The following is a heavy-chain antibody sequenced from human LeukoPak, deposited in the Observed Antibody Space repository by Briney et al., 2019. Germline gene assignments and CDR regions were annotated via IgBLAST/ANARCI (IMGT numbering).Heavy chain of an antibody. CDR2: ISSSGAFI. V-gene: IGHV3-21*06. CDR1: GFTFSSYN. Sequence: GGPLGLSCTASGFTFSSYNMNWVRQAPGKGLEWVSSISSSGAFIHYADSLKGRVTISRDNAKNSMYLQMNSLRAEDTAVYYCARDHGSGWYAFVVYWGQGTLVTVSS. CDR3: ARDHGSGWYAFVVY. D-gene: IGHD6-19*01. J-gene: IGHJ4*02.